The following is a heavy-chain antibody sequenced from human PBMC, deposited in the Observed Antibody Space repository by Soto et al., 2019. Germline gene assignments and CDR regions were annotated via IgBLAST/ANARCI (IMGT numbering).Heavy chain of an antibody. D-gene: IGHD2-15*01. CDR3: AKADRDCSGGACSLGYCES. V-gene: IGHV3-23*01. J-gene: IGHJ4*02. CDR1: GFMFDTYV. CDR2: ISGSGENI. Sequence: GGSLRLSCAASGFMFDTYVMTWVRQAPGRGLEWISGISGSGENIYYTNSVKGRFTISRDTSKNTVYLQMNSLRAEDTAVYYCAKADRDCSGGACSLGYCESWGQGTPVTVSS.